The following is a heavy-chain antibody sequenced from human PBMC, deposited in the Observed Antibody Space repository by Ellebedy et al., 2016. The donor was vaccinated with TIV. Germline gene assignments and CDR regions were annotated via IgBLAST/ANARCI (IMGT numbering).Heavy chain of an antibody. CDR2: INAGNGNT. CDR1: GYTFTSYA. D-gene: IGHD4-17*01. J-gene: IGHJ4*02. Sequence: ASVKVSXXASGYTFTSYAMHWVRQAPGQRLEWMGWINAGNGNTKYSQKFQGRVTITRDTSASTAYMELSSLRSEDTAVYYCATASSSTVTTPLDYWGQGTLVTVSS. V-gene: IGHV1-3*01. CDR3: ATASSSTVTTPLDY.